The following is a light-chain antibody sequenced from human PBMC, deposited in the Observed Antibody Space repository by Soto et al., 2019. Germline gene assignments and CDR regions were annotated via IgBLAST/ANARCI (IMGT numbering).Light chain of an antibody. CDR2: AAS. CDR1: QGIRND. CDR3: LQDYIYTPT. Sequence: AIQMAQSPSSLSASVGDRVTITCRASQGIRNDLGWYQQKPGKAPKLLIYAASSLETGVPSRFSGSGSGTDFTLTISSLQPEDFATYYCLQDYIYTPTFGQGTKVDIK. J-gene: IGKJ2*01. V-gene: IGKV1-6*01.